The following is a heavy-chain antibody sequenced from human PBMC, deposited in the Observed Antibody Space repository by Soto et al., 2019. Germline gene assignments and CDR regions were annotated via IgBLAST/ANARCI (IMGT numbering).Heavy chain of an antibody. J-gene: IGHJ4*02. D-gene: IGHD3-22*01. CDR2: IYYSGST. CDR1: GDSLSSRSYY. CDR3: ASVPSSGYYSRY. Sequence: LSLTCTVSGDSLSSRSYYWGWIRQPPGKGLEWIGSIYYSGSTYYNPSLKSRVTIPVDTSKNQFSLKLSSVTAADTAVYYCASVPSSGYYSRYWGQGTLVTVSS. V-gene: IGHV4-39*01.